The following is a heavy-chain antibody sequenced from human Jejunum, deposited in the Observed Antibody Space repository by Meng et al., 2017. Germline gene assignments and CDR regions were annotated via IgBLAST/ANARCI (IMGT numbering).Heavy chain of an antibody. J-gene: IGHJ4*02. Sequence: GESLKISCAASGFTFYYYWMTWVRQAPGKGLEWVANIKHDGSDKYYVDSVKGRFTISRDNAKNSLYLQMNSLRADDTAMYYCGRETRGRDWGQGTLVTVSS. D-gene: IGHD3-10*01. CDR2: IKHDGSDK. CDR1: GFTFYYYW. CDR3: GRETRGRD. V-gene: IGHV3-7*01.